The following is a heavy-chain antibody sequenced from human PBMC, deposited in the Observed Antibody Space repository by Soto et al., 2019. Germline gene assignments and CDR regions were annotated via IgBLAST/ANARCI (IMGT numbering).Heavy chain of an antibody. CDR3: ASAPTTVVTPYYFDY. D-gene: IGHD4-17*01. Sequence: QVQLVESGGGVVQPGRSLRLSCAASGFTFSSYAMHWVRQAPGKGLEWVAVISYDGSNKYYADSVKGRFTISRDNSKNTLYLQMHSLRAENTAVYYCASAPTTVVTPYYFDYWGQGTLVTVSS. J-gene: IGHJ4*02. V-gene: IGHV3-30-3*01. CDR2: ISYDGSNK. CDR1: GFTFSSYA.